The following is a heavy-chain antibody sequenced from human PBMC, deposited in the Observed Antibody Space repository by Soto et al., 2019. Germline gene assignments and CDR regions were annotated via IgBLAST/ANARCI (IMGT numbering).Heavy chain of an antibody. J-gene: IGHJ6*03. CDR2: INHSGST. V-gene: IGHV4-34*01. CDR3: ARGRSGSYPYYYYMDV. CDR1: GGSFSGYY. Sequence: SETLSLTCAVYGGSFSGYYWSWIRQPPVKGLEWIGEINHSGSTNYNPSLKSRVTISVDTSKNQFSLKLSSVTAADTAVYYCARGRSGSYPYYYYMDVWGKGTTVTVSS. D-gene: IGHD3-10*01.